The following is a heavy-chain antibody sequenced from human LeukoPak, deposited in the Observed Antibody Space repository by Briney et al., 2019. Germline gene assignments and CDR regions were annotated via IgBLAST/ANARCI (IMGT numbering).Heavy chain of an antibody. J-gene: IGHJ6*02. V-gene: IGHV3-30-3*01. CDR3: ARDWGEYDFWSGYYYYGMDV. Sequence: GGSLGLSCAASGFTFSSYAMHWVRQAPGKGLEWVAVISYDGSNKYYADSVKGRFTISRDNSKNTLYLQMNSLRAEDTAVYYGARDWGEYDFWSGYYYYGMDVWGQGTTVTVSS. CDR2: ISYDGSNK. CDR1: GFTFSSYA. D-gene: IGHD3-3*01.